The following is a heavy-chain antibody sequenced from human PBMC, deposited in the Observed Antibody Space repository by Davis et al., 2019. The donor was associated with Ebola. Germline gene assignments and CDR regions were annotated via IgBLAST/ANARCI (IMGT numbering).Heavy chain of an antibody. CDR2: IDWDDDK. Sequence: SGPTLVTPTQTLTLTCTFSGFSLSTSGMCVSWIRQPPGKALEWLARIDWDDDKYYSTSLKTRLTISKDTSKNQVVLTMTNMDPVDTATYYCARGVGGYSYGYDYGMDVWGQGTTVTVSS. CDR1: GFSLSTSGMC. CDR3: ARGVGGYSYGYDYGMDV. J-gene: IGHJ6*02. V-gene: IGHV2-70*11. D-gene: IGHD5-18*01.